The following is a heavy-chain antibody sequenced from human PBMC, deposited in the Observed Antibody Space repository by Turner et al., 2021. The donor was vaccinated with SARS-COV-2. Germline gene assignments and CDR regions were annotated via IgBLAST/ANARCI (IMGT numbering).Heavy chain of an antibody. Sequence: EVQLVESGRGLVKPGGSLRPSCAASGFTFSNAWMSWVRQAPGKGLEWVGRIKAKTDSGTTAYASPVKGRFTMSRDDSKNTLYLQMNSLKTEDTAVYYCTSHSSPDYWGQGTLVTVSS. CDR1: GFTFSNAW. CDR3: TSHSSPDY. CDR2: IKAKTDSGTT. D-gene: IGHD4-4*01. V-gene: IGHV3-15*01. J-gene: IGHJ4*02.